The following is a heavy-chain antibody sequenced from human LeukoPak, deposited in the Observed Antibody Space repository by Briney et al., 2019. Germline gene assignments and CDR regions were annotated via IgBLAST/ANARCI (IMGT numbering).Heavy chain of an antibody. CDR1: EFTFSSYS. CDR2: VSSTSSYI. J-gene: IGHJ4*02. V-gene: IGHV3-21*01. Sequence: VESLRLSCAASEFTFSSYSMNWVRQAPGKGLEWVSSVSSTSSYIYYADSVKGRFTVSRDNAKNSLYLQMNSLRAEDTAVYYCAKAGRDSHFDYWGQGTLVTVSS. CDR3: AKAGRDSHFDY. D-gene: IGHD3/OR15-3a*01.